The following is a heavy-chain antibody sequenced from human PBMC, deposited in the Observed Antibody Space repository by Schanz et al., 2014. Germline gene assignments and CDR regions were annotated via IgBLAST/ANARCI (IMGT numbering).Heavy chain of an antibody. V-gene: IGHV3-15*01. Sequence: EVQLVESGGGLLHPGGSLRLSCVASGFTFSNAWMNWVRQGPGNRLEWVGRIKSRSDGGTTDYAAPVKGRFIISRDDSRNTLYLQMSGLKTEDTAVYYCSTTPNFYASGTYSWFDPWGQGTRVTVSS. CDR3: STTPNFYASGTYSWFDP. D-gene: IGHD3-10*01. J-gene: IGHJ5*02. CDR2: IKSRSDGGTT. CDR1: GFTFSNAW.